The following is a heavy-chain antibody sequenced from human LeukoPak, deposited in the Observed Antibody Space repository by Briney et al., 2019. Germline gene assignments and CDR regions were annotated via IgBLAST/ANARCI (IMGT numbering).Heavy chain of an antibody. CDR2: ISAYNGNT. Sequence: ASVKVSCKASGYTFTSYGISWVRQAPGQGLEWMGWISAYNGNTNYAQKLQGRVTMTRDTSISTAYMELSRLRSDDTALYYCAIAGGGSDAFDIWGHGTMVTVSS. CDR3: AIAGGGSDAFDI. CDR1: GYTFTSYG. V-gene: IGHV1-18*01. D-gene: IGHD2-15*01. J-gene: IGHJ3*02.